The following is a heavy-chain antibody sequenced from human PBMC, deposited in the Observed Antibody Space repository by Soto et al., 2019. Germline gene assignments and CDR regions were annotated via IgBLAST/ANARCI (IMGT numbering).Heavy chain of an antibody. CDR3: ARASGRYDSSGYYYGPDY. CDR1: GGSVSSGSYY. J-gene: IGHJ4*02. D-gene: IGHD3-22*01. CDR2: IYYSGST. Sequence: PSETLSLTCTVSGGSVSSGSYYWSWIRQPPGKGLEWIGYIYYSGSTNYNPSLKSRVTISVDTSKNQFSLKLSSVTAADTAVYYCARASGRYDSSGYYYGPDYWGQGTLVTV. V-gene: IGHV4-61*01.